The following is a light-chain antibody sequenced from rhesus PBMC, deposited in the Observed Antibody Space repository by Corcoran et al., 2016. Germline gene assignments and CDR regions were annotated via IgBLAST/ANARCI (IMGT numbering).Light chain of an antibody. CDR3: QQYYSDPLA. CDR1: QSFSWS. V-gene: IGKV1-46*01. Sequence: DIQMTQSPSSLSASVGDTVIITCWASQSFSWSLAWYQQKPGKSPKLLIYSASSLQSGVPSRFSGSKPGTDFTLTISSLQPEDIASYYCQQYYSDPLAFDGGAKVELK. CDR2: SAS. J-gene: IGKJ4*01.